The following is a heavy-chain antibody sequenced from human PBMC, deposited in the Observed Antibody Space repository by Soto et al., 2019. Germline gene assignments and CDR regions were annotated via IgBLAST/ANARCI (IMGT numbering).Heavy chain of an antibody. CDR1: GGSFSGYY. CDR2: SNDSGST. J-gene: IGHJ6*02. CDR3: AGDPLGDSGSNYKAPNVLYQVYGVDV. Sequence: QVQLQQWGAGLVKPSATLSLTCAVYGGSFSGYYGNWIRQPPGKGLEWIGESNDSGSTHYRPSLSSRVTMAGDTSKSQKSLRLSSVTAADTAVYYCAGDPLGDSGSNYKAPNVLYQVYGVDVWGQGTTVIVSS. D-gene: IGHD3-10*01. V-gene: IGHV4-34*01.